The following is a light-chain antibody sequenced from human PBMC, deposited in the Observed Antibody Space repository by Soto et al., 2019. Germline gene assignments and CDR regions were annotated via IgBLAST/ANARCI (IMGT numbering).Light chain of an antibody. CDR2: DVS. CDR3: QHRVNGPN. V-gene: IGKV3-11*01. CDR1: QSVSNY. J-gene: IGKJ4*01. Sequence: EIVLTQSPATLSLSPGERATLSCRAGQSVSNYLGWYQQKSGQAPRLLISDVSNRATGIPDRFSGSGSGTDFTLTISSLEPEDFAVYYCQHRVNGPNFGGGTKVEIK.